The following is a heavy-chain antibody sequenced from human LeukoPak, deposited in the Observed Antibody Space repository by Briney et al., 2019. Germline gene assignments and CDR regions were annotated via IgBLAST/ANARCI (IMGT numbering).Heavy chain of an antibody. CDR1: GGSISSYY. Sequence: SETLSLTCSVSGGSISSYYWSWIRQPPGKGLEWIGYIHYSGSTNYNPSLKSRVTISVDTSKNQFSLKLSSVTAADTAVYYCAREAYYYDSSGFDYWGQGTLVTVSS. V-gene: IGHV4-59*12. CDR3: AREAYYYDSSGFDY. CDR2: IHYSGST. J-gene: IGHJ4*02. D-gene: IGHD3-22*01.